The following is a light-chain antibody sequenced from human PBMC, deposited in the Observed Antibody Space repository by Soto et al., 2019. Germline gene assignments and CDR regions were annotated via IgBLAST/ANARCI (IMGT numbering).Light chain of an antibody. CDR3: QSYDSSLSRV. J-gene: IGLJ2*01. CDR2: GNS. Sequence: QSALTQPPSVSGAPGQRVTISCTGSSCNIGAGSDVHWYQQLPGTAPKLLIYGNSNRTSGVPDRFSGSKSGTSASLAIAGLQAEDEADYYCQSYDSSLSRVFGGGTKLTVL. V-gene: IGLV1-40*01. CDR1: SCNIGAGSD.